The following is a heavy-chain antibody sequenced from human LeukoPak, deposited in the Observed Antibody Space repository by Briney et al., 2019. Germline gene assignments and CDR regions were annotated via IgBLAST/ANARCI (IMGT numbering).Heavy chain of an antibody. J-gene: IGHJ4*02. V-gene: IGHV1-18*01. Sequence: GASVKVSCKASGYTFTSYGISWVRQAPGQGLEWMGWISAYNGNTNYAQKLEGRVTMTTDTSTSTAYMELSSLRSEDTAVYYCATGSRVANIAAAGNDYWGQGTLVTVSS. CDR3: ATGSRVANIAAAGNDY. CDR2: ISAYNGNT. CDR1: GYTFTSYG. D-gene: IGHD6-13*01.